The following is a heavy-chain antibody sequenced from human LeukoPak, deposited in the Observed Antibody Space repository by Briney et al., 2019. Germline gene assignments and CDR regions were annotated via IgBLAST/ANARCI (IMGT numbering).Heavy chain of an antibody. Sequence: GGSLRLSCAASGFSFSSYWMSWVRQAPGKGLEWVANIKEDGSEKYYVDSVKGRFTISRDNAKNSMYLQMNSLRAEDTAVYYCTRTPLEYSGDWYVWFDPWGQGTVVTVSP. J-gene: IGHJ5*02. D-gene: IGHD2-21*02. V-gene: IGHV3-7*05. CDR3: TRTPLEYSGDWYVWFDP. CDR2: IKEDGSEK. CDR1: GFSFSSYW.